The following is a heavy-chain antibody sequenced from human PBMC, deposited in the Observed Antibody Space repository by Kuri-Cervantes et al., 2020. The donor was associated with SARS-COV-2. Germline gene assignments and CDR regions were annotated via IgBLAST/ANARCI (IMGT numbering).Heavy chain of an antibody. D-gene: IGHD6-19*01. J-gene: IGHJ4*02. CDR2: ISAYNGNT. V-gene: IGHV1-18*01. CDR3: ARCIAVAESDY. Sequence: ASVKVSCKASGYTFTSYDINWVRQAPGQGLEWMGWISAYNGNTNYAQKLQGRVTMTTDTSTSTAYMELRSLRSDDTAVYYCARCIAVAESDYWGQGTRVTVSS. CDR1: GYTFTSYD.